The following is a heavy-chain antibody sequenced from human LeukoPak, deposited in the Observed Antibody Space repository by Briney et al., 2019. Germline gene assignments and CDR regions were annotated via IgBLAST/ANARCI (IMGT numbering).Heavy chain of an antibody. Sequence: ASVKVSCKASGGTFSSYAISWVRQAPGQGLEWMGRIIPILGIANYAQKFQGRVTITADKSTSTAYMELSSLRAEDTAVYYCARDELVGAEPGYYWGQGTLVTVSS. CDR1: GGTFSSYA. J-gene: IGHJ4*02. D-gene: IGHD1-26*01. CDR3: ARDELVGAEPGYY. CDR2: IIPILGIA. V-gene: IGHV1-69*04.